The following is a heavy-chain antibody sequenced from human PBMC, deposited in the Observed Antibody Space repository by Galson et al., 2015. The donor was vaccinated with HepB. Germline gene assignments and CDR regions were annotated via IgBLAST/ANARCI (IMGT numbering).Heavy chain of an antibody. CDR2: IKQDGSEK. CDR1: GFTFSSYW. Sequence: SLRLSCAASGFTFSSYWMSWVRQAPGKGLEWVANIKQDGSEKYYVDSVKGRFTISRDNAKNSLYLQMNSLRAEDTAVYYCARVSAGFSLTTVVTYYYYYYGMDVWGQGTTVTVSS. J-gene: IGHJ6*02. V-gene: IGHV3-7*01. CDR3: ARVSAGFSLTTVVTYYYYYYGMDV. D-gene: IGHD4-23*01.